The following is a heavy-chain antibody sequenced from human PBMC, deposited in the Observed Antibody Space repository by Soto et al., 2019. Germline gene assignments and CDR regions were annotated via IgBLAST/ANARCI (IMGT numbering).Heavy chain of an antibody. Sequence: SETLSLPCAASGGSISSSSYYWGWIRQPPGKGLEWIGSISYGGTTYYNPSLQSRVALSVDTSKKQFSLKMTSVTAADTAVYYCARHGSYYDRSGYVDYRGQGTLVTVSS. J-gene: IGHJ4*02. CDR1: GGSISSSSYY. V-gene: IGHV4-39*01. D-gene: IGHD3-22*01. CDR2: ISYGGTT. CDR3: ARHGSYYDRSGYVDY.